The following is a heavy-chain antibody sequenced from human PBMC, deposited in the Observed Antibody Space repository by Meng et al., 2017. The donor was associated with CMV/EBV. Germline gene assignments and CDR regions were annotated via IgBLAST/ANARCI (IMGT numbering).Heavy chain of an antibody. CDR2: ISSSSSYI. D-gene: IGHD7-27*01. V-gene: IGHV3-21*01. CDR3: ARDPETGDNAFDI. J-gene: IGHJ3*02. Sequence: GESLKISCAASGFNFSSYSMNWVRQAPGKGLEWVSSISSSSSYIYYADSVKGRFTISRDNAKNSLYLQMNSLRAEDTAVYYCARDPETGDNAFDIWGQGTMVTVSS. CDR1: GFNFSSYS.